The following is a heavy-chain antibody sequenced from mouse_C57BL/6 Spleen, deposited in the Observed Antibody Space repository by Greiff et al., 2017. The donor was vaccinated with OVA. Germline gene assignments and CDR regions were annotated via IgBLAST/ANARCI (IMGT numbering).Heavy chain of an antibody. CDR1: GYAFSSSW. V-gene: IGHV1-82*01. CDR3: ASVSWDY. CDR2: IYPGDGDT. Sequence: QVQLQQSGPELVKPGASVKISCKASGYAFSSSWMNWVKQRPGQGLEWIGRIYPGDGDTNYNGKFKGKATLTADKSSSTAYMQLSSLTSEDSAVYFCASVSWDYWGQGTSVTVSS. J-gene: IGHJ4*01.